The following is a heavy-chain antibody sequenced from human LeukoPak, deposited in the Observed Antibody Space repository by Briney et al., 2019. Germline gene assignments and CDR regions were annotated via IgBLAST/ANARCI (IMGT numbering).Heavy chain of an antibody. Sequence: GASVKVSCKASGYTFTGYYMHWVRQTPGQGLEWMGWINPNSGGTNYAQKFQGRVTMTRDTSISTAYMELSRLRSDDTAVYYCARESDNYYYFDYWGQGTLVTVSS. CDR3: ARESDNYYYFDY. J-gene: IGHJ4*02. CDR2: INPNSGGT. D-gene: IGHD4/OR15-4a*01. CDR1: GYTFTGYY. V-gene: IGHV1-2*02.